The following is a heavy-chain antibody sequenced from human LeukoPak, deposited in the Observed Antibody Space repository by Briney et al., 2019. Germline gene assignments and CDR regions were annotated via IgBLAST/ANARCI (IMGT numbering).Heavy chain of an antibody. J-gene: IGHJ3*02. CDR1: GFTFSNYA. CDR2: ISASGAST. D-gene: IGHD3-10*01. Sequence: PGGSLRVSCAASGFTFSNYAVNWVRQAPGKGLEWVSGISASGASTYYADSVKGRFTISRDNSKKTLYLQMNSLRAEDTAVYYCTNGGIWFGELLYAFDIWGQGTMVTVSS. V-gene: IGHV3-23*01. CDR3: TNGGIWFGELLYAFDI.